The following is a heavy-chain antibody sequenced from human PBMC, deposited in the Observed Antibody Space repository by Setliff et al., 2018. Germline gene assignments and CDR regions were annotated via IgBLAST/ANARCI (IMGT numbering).Heavy chain of an antibody. CDR1: GFTFSSYS. J-gene: IGHJ6*03. Sequence: GESLKISCAASGFTFSSYSMNWVRLAPGKGLEWVSSISSSSSYIYYADSVKGRFTISRDNAKNSLYLQMNSLRAEDTAVYYCARDRLLWFGELTNYYYYYYMDVWGKGTTVTVSS. D-gene: IGHD3-10*01. CDR3: ARDRLLWFGELTNYYYYYYMDV. CDR2: ISSSSSYI. V-gene: IGHV3-21*01.